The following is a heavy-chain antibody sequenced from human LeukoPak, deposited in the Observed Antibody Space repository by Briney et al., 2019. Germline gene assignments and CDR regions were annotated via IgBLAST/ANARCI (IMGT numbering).Heavy chain of an antibody. CDR2: INPNSGGT. J-gene: IGHJ4*02. V-gene: IGHV1-2*06. CDR1: GYTFTGYY. D-gene: IGHD6-19*01. CDR3: ARDLSSSGWSRYYFDY. Sequence: GASVKVSCEASGYTFTGYYMHRVRQAPGQGLEWMGRINPNSGGTNYAQKFQGRVTMTRDTSISTAYMELSRLRSDDTAVYYCARDLSSSGWSRYYFDYWGQGTLVTVSS.